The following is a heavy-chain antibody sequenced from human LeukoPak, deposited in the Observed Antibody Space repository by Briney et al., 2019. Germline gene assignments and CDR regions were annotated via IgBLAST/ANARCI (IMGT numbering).Heavy chain of an antibody. CDR1: GFTFSSYW. J-gene: IGHJ4*02. V-gene: IGHV3-74*01. Sequence: GGSLRLSCAASGFTFSSYWMPWVRQAPGKGLVWVSRINSDGSSTSYADSVKGRFTISRDNAKNTLYLQMNSLRAEDTAVYYCARDPVYYDFWSGYEYFDYWGQGTLVTVSS. CDR3: ARDPVYYDFWSGYEYFDY. D-gene: IGHD3-3*01. CDR2: INSDGSST.